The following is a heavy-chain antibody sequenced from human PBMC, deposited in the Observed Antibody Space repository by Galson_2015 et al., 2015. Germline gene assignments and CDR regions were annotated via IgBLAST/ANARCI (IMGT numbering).Heavy chain of an antibody. Sequence: SVKVSCKASGYSFTNNGITWVRQAPGQGLEWMGWISGYTGHTNFAEKFQARLTVTTDTSTSTVYMELRGLTSDDMAVYYCAREGGADKFDYWGQGALVTVSS. CDR2: ISGYTGHT. CDR1: GYSFTNNG. J-gene: IGHJ4*02. D-gene: IGHD4/OR15-4a*01. CDR3: AREGGADKFDY. V-gene: IGHV1-18*03.